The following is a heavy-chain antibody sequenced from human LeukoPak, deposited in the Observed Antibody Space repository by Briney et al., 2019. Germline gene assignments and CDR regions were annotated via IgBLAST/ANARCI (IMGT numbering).Heavy chain of an antibody. CDR2: IADAGT. J-gene: IGHJ3*01. Sequence: GGSLRLSCAASGFTFNGFAMTWVRQAPGKGLEWVSTIADAGTYYADSVKGRFIISRDNSKNMLYLQLNSLRADDTAMYYCARNLVPFDVRGHGTMVTVSS. D-gene: IGHD6-13*01. V-gene: IGHV3-23*01. CDR1: GFTFNGFA. CDR3: ARNLVPFDV.